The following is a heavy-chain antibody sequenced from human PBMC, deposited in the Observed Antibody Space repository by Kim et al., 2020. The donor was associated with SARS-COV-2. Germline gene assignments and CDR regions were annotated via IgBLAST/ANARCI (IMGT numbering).Heavy chain of an antibody. CDR3: ARTRITMIVVVTHFDY. Sequence: SLKSRVTISVYTSKNQFSLKLSSVTAADTAVYYCARTRITMIVVVTHFDYWGQGTLVTVSS. V-gene: IGHV4-31*02. J-gene: IGHJ4*02. D-gene: IGHD3-22*01.